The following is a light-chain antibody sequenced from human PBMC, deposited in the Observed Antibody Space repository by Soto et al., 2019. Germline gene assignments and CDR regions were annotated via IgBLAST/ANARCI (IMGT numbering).Light chain of an antibody. Sequence: ETVFTQSPVTLSLSPVERATLSCMASQSLSSRNLAWYQQKPGQAPRPLIYDASNGATGIPPRFSGSGSGTDSTLTISSLEPEDFAIYYCQQRISWPPYNFGQGTKVDIK. CDR2: DAS. J-gene: IGKJ2*01. CDR1: QSLSSRN. CDR3: QQRISWPPYN. V-gene: IGKV3-11*01.